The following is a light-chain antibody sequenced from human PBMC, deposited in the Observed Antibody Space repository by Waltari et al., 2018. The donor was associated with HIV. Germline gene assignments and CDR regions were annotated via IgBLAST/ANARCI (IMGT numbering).Light chain of an antibody. V-gene: IGLV2-14*03. CDR1: NRDVGGSNF. CDR3: SSYTRSSTHYV. Sequence: QSALTQTASASGSPGQSITISCTGTNRDVGGSNFVSWYQHHPGRAPKLIIYDVTNRPSGVSNRFSGSKSGNTASLTISGLQAEDEADYFCSSYTRSSTHYVFGTGTKVTVL. J-gene: IGLJ1*01. CDR2: DVT.